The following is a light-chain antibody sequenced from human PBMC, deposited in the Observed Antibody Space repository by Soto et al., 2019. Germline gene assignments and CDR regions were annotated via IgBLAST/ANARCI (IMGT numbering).Light chain of an antibody. CDR3: QQYRSSLFT. CDR1: QGVSSNY. J-gene: IGKJ3*01. CDR2: GAS. V-gene: IGKV3-20*01. Sequence: EIVLTQSPGTLSLSPGESATLSCRASQGVSSNYLAWYQQKPGQAPRLLIYGASSRTTGIPDRFSGSGSGTDFTLTIRRLETAASAPYYCQQYRSSLFTFGPGTKVDIK.